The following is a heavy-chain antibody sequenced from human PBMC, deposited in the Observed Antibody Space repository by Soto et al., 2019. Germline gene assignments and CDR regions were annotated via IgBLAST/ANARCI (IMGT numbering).Heavy chain of an antibody. D-gene: IGHD2-2*01. CDR1: GGTFSSYA. CDR2: IIPIFGTA. J-gene: IGHJ6*02. V-gene: IGHV1-69*13. Sequence: SVKVSCKASGGTFSSYAISWVRQAPGQGLEWMGGIIPIFGTANYAQKFQGRVTITADESTSTAYMELSSLRSEDTAVYYCARLIVVVPAASLRKDYYYYGMDVWGQGTTVTVSS. CDR3: ARLIVVVPAASLRKDYYYYGMDV.